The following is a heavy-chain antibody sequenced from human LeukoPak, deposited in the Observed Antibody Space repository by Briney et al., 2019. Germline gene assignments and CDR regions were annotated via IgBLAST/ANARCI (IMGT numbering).Heavy chain of an antibody. CDR2: ISYDGSNK. CDR1: GFTFSGYA. D-gene: IGHD1-7*01. CDR3: ARDGYDWNYVGDY. J-gene: IGHJ4*02. V-gene: IGHV3-30*04. Sequence: GGSLRLSCAASGFTFSGYAMHWVRQAPGKGLEWVAVISYDGSNKYYADSVKGRFTISRDNSKNTLYLQMNSLRAEDTAVYYCARDGYDWNYVGDYWGQGTLVTVSS.